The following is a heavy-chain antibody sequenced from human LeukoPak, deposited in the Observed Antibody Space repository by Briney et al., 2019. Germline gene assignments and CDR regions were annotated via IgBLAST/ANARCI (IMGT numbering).Heavy chain of an antibody. V-gene: IGHV4-39*01. Sequence: PSETLSLTCTVSGVSISSTSNQWGWIRQPPGKGLEWIGNIYYSGSTYYNASLQSRVTISIDMSKNEFSLRLNSVTAADTAMYYCAKSGGYGLIDYWGQGTLVTVSS. CDR2: IYYSGST. D-gene: IGHD1-26*01. J-gene: IGHJ4*02. CDR3: AKSGGYGLIDY. CDR1: GVSISSTSNQ.